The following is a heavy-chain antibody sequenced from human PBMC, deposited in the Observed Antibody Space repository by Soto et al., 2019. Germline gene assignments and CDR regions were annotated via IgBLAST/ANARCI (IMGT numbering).Heavy chain of an antibody. CDR2: IYYSGST. V-gene: IGHV4-31*03. CDR3: AREGYNDFWSGSRSGTFDY. D-gene: IGHD3-3*01. CDR1: GGSISSGGYY. Sequence: PSETLSLTCTVSGGSISSGGYYWSWIRQHPGKGLEWIGYIYYSGSTYYNPSLKSRVTISVDTSKNQFSLKLSSVTAADTAVYYCAREGYNDFWSGSRSGTFDYWGQGTLVTVSS. J-gene: IGHJ4*02.